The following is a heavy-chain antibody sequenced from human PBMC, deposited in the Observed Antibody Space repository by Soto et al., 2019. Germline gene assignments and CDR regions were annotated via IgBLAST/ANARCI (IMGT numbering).Heavy chain of an antibody. D-gene: IGHD6-13*01. V-gene: IGHV3-23*01. CDR2: ISGSGGST. CDR1: GFTFSSYA. Sequence: GGSLRLSCAASGFTFSSYAMSCVLQAPGKGLEWVSAISGSGGSTYYADSVKGRFTISRDNSKNTLYLQMNSLRAEDTAVYYCAKDRRRVSSSSWSHYYYGMDVWGQGTTVTVSS. J-gene: IGHJ6*02. CDR3: AKDRRRVSSSSWSHYYYGMDV.